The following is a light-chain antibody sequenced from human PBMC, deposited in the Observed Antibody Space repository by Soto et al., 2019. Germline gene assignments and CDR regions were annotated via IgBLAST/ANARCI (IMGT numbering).Light chain of an antibody. V-gene: IGLV2-23*01. CDR1: TSDVGGYNL. CDR2: EGT. Sequence: QSVLALPASVSGSPGQSITISCSGTTSDVGGYNLVSWYQQHTAKAPKLLIYEGTQRPSGVSSRFSGSKSGNTASLTISGYQAKDETDYYSGSYASNSSYVVGTVTKV. CDR3: GSYASNSSYV. J-gene: IGLJ1*01.